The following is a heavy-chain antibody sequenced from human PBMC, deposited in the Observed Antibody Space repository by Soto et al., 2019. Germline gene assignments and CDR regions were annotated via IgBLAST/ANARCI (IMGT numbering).Heavy chain of an antibody. D-gene: IGHD3-3*01. J-gene: IGHJ4*02. CDR3: ARGVDYDIWSGFYSYFDY. CDR1: GYSFTSYW. V-gene: IGHV5-51*01. Sequence: LKVSCKGSGYSFTSYWIGWVRQMPGKGLEWMGIIYPGDSDTRYSPSFQGQVTISADKSITTAYLQWSSLKASDTAMYYCARGVDYDIWSGFYSYFDYWGQGTLVTVSS. CDR2: IYPGDSDT.